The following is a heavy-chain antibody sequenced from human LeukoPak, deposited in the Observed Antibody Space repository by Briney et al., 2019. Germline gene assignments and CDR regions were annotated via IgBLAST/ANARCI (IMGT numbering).Heavy chain of an antibody. J-gene: IGHJ6*03. CDR3: AGRRDGYNYDYSMDV. V-gene: IGHV3-11*04. CDR1: GFTSSDYY. CDR2: ISSSGSTI. D-gene: IGHD5-24*01. Sequence: GGSLRLSCAASGFTSSDYYMSWIRQAPGKGLEWVSYISSSGSTIYYADSVKGRFTISRDNAKNSLYLQMNSLRAEDTAVYYCAGRRDGYNYDYSMDVWGKGTTVTVSS.